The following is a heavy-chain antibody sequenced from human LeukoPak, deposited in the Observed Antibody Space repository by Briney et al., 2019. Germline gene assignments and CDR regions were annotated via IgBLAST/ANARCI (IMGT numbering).Heavy chain of an antibody. Sequence: SETLSLTCTISGYSISIAYYGGWIRQPPGKGLEWIGNIYHIVNTYYNPSLKNRVTTSVDTHKNQFSLKLSSVTAADTAVYYCARFISAGVYYFDYWGQGTLVTVSS. V-gene: IGHV4-38-2*02. CDR1: GYSISIAYY. J-gene: IGHJ4*02. CDR3: ARFISAGVYYFDY. D-gene: IGHD2-15*01. CDR2: IYHIVNT.